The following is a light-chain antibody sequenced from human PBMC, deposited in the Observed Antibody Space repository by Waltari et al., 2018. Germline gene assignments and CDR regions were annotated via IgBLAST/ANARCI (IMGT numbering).Light chain of an antibody. Sequence: QSALTQPASVSGSPGQSIPISCSGTDSDVGAYIFVSWYQQHPGKSPQLIIYEVSHLPSGISNRFSGSKACNTASLTISGLQAEDEADYYCSSYTTSSAPGVFGTGTRVTVL. CDR1: DSDVGAYIF. CDR3: SSYTTSSAPGV. V-gene: IGLV2-14*01. CDR2: EVS. J-gene: IGLJ1*01.